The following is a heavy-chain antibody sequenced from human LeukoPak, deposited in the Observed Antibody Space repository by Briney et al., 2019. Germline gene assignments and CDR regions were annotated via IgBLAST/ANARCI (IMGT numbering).Heavy chain of an antibody. CDR1: GGSINSYY. Sequence: SETLSLTCTVSGGSINSYYWSWIRQPAGKGLAWIGRIYSSGSTNYNPALKSRVSMSVDTSKNQFSLKLTSVTAADTAVYYCARGGKATVVTMWGQGILVTVSS. CDR2: IYSSGST. V-gene: IGHV4-4*07. D-gene: IGHD4-23*01. J-gene: IGHJ4*02. CDR3: ARGGKATVVTM.